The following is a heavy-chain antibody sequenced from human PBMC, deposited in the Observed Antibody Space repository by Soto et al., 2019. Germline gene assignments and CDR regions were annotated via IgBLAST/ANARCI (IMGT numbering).Heavy chain of an antibody. CDR2: IIPIFGTA. D-gene: IGHD3-9*01. CDR3: AISSYDILTGYSVLKYYYYYGMDV. CDR1: GGTFSSYA. Sequence: SVKVSCKASGGTFSSYAISWVRQAPGQGLEWMGGIIPIFGTANYAQKFQGRVTITADKSTSTAYMELSSLRSEDTAVYYCAISSYDILTGYSVLKYYYYYGMDVWGQGNTVTVSS. J-gene: IGHJ6*01. V-gene: IGHV1-69*06.